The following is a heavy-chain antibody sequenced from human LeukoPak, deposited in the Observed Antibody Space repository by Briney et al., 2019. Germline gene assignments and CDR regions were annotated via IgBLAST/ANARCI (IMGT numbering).Heavy chain of an antibody. CDR2: ISSSSTYT. V-gene: IGHV3-11*06. D-gene: IGHD6-19*01. J-gene: IGHJ4*02. CDR3: ARSYSSGPTEY. Sequence: QPVGYLRLSCAATGFSFRHDYMSWLRQAPGKGLEWLSYISSSSTYTKYADSVKGRFTVSRDNAKNSLYLQMNSLRAEDTAVYYCARSYSSGPTEYWGQGTLVTVSS. CDR1: GFSFRHDY.